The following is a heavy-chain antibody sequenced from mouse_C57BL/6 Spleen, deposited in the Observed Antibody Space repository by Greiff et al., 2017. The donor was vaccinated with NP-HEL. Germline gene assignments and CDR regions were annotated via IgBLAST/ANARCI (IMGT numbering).Heavy chain of an antibody. CDR1: GFTFSSYA. Sequence: EVQRVESGGGLVKPGGSLKLSCAASGFTFSSYAMSWVRQTPEKRLEWVATISDGGSYTYYPDNVKGRFTISRDNAKNNLYLQMSHLKSEDTAMYYCARDGGFPAWFAYWGQGTLVTVSA. J-gene: IGHJ3*01. CDR2: ISDGGSYT. CDR3: ARDGGFPAWFAY. V-gene: IGHV5-4*01.